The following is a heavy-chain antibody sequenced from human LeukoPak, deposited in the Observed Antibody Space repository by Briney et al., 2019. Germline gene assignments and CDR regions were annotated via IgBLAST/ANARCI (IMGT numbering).Heavy chain of an antibody. CDR1: GYSISSGYY. CDR3: ARQPRRITMVRGTNNRFDP. J-gene: IGHJ5*02. V-gene: IGHV4-38-2*02. CDR2: IYHSGST. Sequence: PSETLSLTCTVSGYSISSGYYWGWIRQPPGKGLEWIGSIYHSGSTYYNPSLKSRVTISVDTSKNQFSLKLSSVTAADTAVYYCARQPRRITMVRGTNNRFDPWGQGTLVTVSS. D-gene: IGHD3-10*01.